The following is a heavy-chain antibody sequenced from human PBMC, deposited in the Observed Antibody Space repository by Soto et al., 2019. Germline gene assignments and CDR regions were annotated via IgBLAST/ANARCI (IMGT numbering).Heavy chain of an antibody. Sequence: QVQLQESGPGLVKPSETLSLTCTVSRGSTNGYYWSWIRQPPGKGLEWIGYIYYSGSTNYNPSLKSRVTISLDTSKNQFSLKLSSVTAADTVVYYCARRQYHHLDYWGRGTLVTVAS. CDR2: IYYSGST. V-gene: IGHV4-59*01. D-gene: IGHD4-4*01. CDR1: RGSTNGYY. CDR3: ARRQYHHLDY. J-gene: IGHJ4*02.